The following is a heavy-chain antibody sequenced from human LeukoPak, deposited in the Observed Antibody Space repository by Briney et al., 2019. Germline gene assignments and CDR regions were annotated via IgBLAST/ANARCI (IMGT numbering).Heavy chain of an antibody. CDR3: ARHGPEPALVSIDY. CDR1: GGSISSSSYY. J-gene: IGHJ4*02. Sequence: PSETLSLTCTVSGGSISSSSYYWGWIRQPPGKGLEWIGSIYYSGSTYYNPSLKSRVTISVDTSKNQFSLKLSSVTAADTAVYYCARHGPEPALVSIDYWGQGTLVTVSS. CDR2: IYYSGST. D-gene: IGHD1-14*01. V-gene: IGHV4-39*01.